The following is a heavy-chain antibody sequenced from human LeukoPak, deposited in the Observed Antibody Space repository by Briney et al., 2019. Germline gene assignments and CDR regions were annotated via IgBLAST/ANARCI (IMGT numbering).Heavy chain of an antibody. V-gene: IGHV3-30*04. CDR3: ARGRGQGIRSGMDV. CDR1: GFTFSSYA. J-gene: IGHJ6*02. Sequence: GGSLRLSCAASGFTFSSYAMRWVRQAPGKGLEWVAVISYDGSNKYYADSVKGRFTISRDNSKNTLYLQMNSLRAEDTAVYYCARGRGQGIRSGMDVWGQGTTVTVSS. CDR2: ISYDGSNK. D-gene: IGHD5-18*01.